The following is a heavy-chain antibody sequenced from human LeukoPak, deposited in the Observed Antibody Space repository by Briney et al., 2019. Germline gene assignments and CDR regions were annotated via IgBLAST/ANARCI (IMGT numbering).Heavy chain of an antibody. CDR2: ISGSGGST. V-gene: IGHV3-23*01. CDR1: GFTFSSYA. CDR3: AKDIRGSGGSCYDY. J-gene: IGHJ4*02. Sequence: PGGSLRLSCAASGFTFSSYAMSWVRQAPGKGLEWVSAISGSGGSTYYADSVKGRFTISRDNSKNTLYLQMNSLRAEDTAVYYSAKDIRGSGGSCYDYWGQGTLVTVSS. D-gene: IGHD2-15*01.